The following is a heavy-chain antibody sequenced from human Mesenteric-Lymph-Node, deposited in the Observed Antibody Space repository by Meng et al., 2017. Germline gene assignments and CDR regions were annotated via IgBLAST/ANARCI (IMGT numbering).Heavy chain of an antibody. CDR3: AREHGSGSYYYGMDV. CDR2: INPNSGGT. Sequence: ASVKVSCKASGYTFTGYYMHWVRQAPGQGLEWIGRINPNSGGTNYAQKFQGRVTMTRDTSISTAYMELSRLRSDDTAVYYCAREHGSGSYYYGMDVWGQGTTVTVSS. J-gene: IGHJ6*02. CDR1: GYTFTGYY. D-gene: IGHD3-10*01. V-gene: IGHV1-2*06.